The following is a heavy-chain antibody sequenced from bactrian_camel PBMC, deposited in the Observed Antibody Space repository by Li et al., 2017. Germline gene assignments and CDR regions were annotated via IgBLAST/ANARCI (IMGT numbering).Heavy chain of an antibody. CDR2: IGADGST. CDR3: TKDWIGPKN. CDR1: GITSNNCG. Sequence: VQLAESGEGLVQPGGSLRLSCTAPGITSNNCGVDWYRQTPGNHRGWVSFIGADGSTSYADSVKGRFTISKDKAEDTVYLQMNNLKPEDTAMYYCTKDWIGPKNWGQGTQVTVS. D-gene: IGHD1*01. V-gene: IGHV3S53*01. J-gene: IGHJ4*01.